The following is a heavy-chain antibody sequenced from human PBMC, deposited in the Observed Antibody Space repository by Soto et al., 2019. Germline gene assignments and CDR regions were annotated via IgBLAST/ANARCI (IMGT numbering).Heavy chain of an antibody. CDR3: ARIDSSSWYGCDY. Sequence: NPSETLSLTCTVSGGSIRSYYWSWIRRPPGKGPEWIGYISYSGSTNYNPSLKGRVTMSVDTSRNQFSLKLTSVTAADTAVYYCARIDSSSWYGCDYWGQGTLVTVSS. D-gene: IGHD6-13*01. J-gene: IGHJ4*02. CDR2: ISYSGST. CDR1: GGSIRSYY. V-gene: IGHV4-59*01.